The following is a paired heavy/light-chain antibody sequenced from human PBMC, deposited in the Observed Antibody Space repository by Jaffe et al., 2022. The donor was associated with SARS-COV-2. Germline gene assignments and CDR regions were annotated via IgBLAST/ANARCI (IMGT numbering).Light chain of an antibody. J-gene: IGLJ3*02. V-gene: IGLV1-44*01. CDR1: NSNVGSNT. Sequence: QSVLTQPPSVSGTPGQRVTISCSGNNSNVGSNTVNWYQQFPGMAPTLLIHTNDRRPSGVPDRFSASKSGTSASLAISGLQSEDEADYYCATWDDTLSGPKWAFGGGTKLTVL. CDR3: ATWDDTLSGPKWA. CDR2: TND.
Heavy chain of an antibody. V-gene: IGHV3-48*04. CDR2: IDVTSSPK. D-gene: IGHD3-10*01. CDR3: VRSFQSTSPRG. J-gene: IGHJ1*01. Sequence: EVRLVESGGGLVQPGGSLRLSCAASGFTLRSYTMNWVRQAPGKGLEWVAYIDVTSSPKYYADSVKGRFTISRDNARNSLYLQMNALRVEDTGLYYCVRSFQSTSPRGWGQGTLVIVSP. CDR1: GFTLRSYT.